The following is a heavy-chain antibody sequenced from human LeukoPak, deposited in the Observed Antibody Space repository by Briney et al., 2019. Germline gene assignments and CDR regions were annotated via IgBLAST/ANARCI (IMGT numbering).Heavy chain of an antibody. Sequence: SVKVSCKASGGTFSSYAISWVRQAPGQGLEWMGGIIPIFGTANYAQKFQGRVTITADESTSTAYMELSSLRSEDTAVHYCARDGDYGDWGHYFDYWGQGTLVTVSS. CDR1: GGTFSSYA. D-gene: IGHD4-17*01. CDR3: ARDGDYGDWGHYFDY. J-gene: IGHJ4*02. CDR2: IIPIFGTA. V-gene: IGHV1-69*13.